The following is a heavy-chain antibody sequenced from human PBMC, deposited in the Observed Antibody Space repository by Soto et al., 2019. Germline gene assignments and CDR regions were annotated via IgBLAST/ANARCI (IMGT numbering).Heavy chain of an antibody. Sequence: GAPVKVSFKASGYTLTNYVINWVRPAPGQGLEWMGWISAYNGNTNYAQKLQGRVTMTTDTSTSTAYMELRSLRSDDTAVYYCARDRIAAPGDFDYWGRGTLVTVSS. CDR1: GYTLTNYV. CDR2: ISAYNGNT. V-gene: IGHV1-18*01. D-gene: IGHD6-13*01. J-gene: IGHJ4*02. CDR3: ARDRIAAPGDFDY.